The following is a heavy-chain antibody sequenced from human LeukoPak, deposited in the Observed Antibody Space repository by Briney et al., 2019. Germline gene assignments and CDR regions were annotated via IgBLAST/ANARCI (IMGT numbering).Heavy chain of an antibody. V-gene: IGHV3-30*02. Sequence: PGGSLRLSCAASGFTFSSYGMHWVRQAPGKGLEWVAFIRYDGSNKYYADSVKGRFTISRDNSKNTLYLPMNSLRPEDTAVYYCAKDAAFIAVAGQGYFDYWGQGTLVTVSS. CDR3: AKDAAFIAVAGQGYFDY. CDR1: GFTFSSYG. J-gene: IGHJ4*02. CDR2: IRYDGSNK. D-gene: IGHD6-19*01.